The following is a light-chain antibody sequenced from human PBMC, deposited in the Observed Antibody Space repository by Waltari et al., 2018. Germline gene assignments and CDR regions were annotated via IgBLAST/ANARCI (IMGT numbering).Light chain of an antibody. Sequence: QSALTQPLPVSGPPVPSATIPCTGTSSAVGGYNFVSWYQQHPGKAPKLTISDLSKRPAGRPDFSSASNAATAAPPTIGGLEAEDEDDYYRCSDAGSDTSLFGGGTKLTVL. CDR2: DLS. V-gene: IGLV2-11*01. CDR3: CSDAGSDTSL. J-gene: IGLJ2*01. CDR1: SSAVGGYNF.